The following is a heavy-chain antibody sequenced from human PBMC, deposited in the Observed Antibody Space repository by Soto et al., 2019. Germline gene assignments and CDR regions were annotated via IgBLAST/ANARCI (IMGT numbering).Heavy chain of an antibody. CDR3: AKQNIAKSAFDI. Sequence: EAQLLESGGKLVQPGGSLRLSCAASGFDFVNNAMAWVRQAPGKGLEWVSTISADITYTYYADAVRGRFTVSRDNSKNTVYLHINSRRADDTAVYYCAKQNIAKSAFDIWGQGTMVTVSS. CDR2: ISADITYT. V-gene: IGHV3-23*01. D-gene: IGHD2-21*01. J-gene: IGHJ3*02. CDR1: GFDFVNNA.